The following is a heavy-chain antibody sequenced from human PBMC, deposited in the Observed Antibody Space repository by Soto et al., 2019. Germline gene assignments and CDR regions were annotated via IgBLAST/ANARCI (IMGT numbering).Heavy chain of an antibody. V-gene: IGHV3-23*01. CDR1: GFTFSNYA. CDR2: ISAGGSNT. J-gene: IGHJ4*02. D-gene: IGHD6-6*01. CDR3: AKEYSISFDY. Sequence: SGGSLRLSCAASGFTFSNYAMNWVRQAPGKGLEWVSAISAGGSNTNYADSVKGRFTISSDTSKNTLYLQMNSLRAEDTAVYYCAKEYSISFDYWGQGTLFTVSS.